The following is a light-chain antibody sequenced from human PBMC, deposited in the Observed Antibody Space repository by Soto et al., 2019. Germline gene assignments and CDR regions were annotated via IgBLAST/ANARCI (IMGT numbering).Light chain of an antibody. CDR3: CSYAGRSNVV. CDR2: EVN. J-gene: IGLJ2*01. Sequence: QSALTQPASVSGSPGQSFTISCTGTSGDVGTYNLVSWYQQHPGRAPKLIIFEVNKRPSGVSNRLSGSKSGNTASLAISGLQADDEADYHCCSYAGRSNVVCGGGTKLTVL. V-gene: IGLV2-23*02. CDR1: SGDVGTYNL.